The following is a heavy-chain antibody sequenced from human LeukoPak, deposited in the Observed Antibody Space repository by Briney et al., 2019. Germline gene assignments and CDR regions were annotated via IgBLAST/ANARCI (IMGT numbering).Heavy chain of an antibody. CDR2: ISAYNGNT. V-gene: IGHV1-18*01. CDR3: ARDGGIAAAGTGRVFDY. Sequence: ASVKVSCKASGCTFTSYGISWVRQAPGQGLEWMGWISAYNGNTNYAQKLQGRVIMTTDTSTSTAYMELRSLRSDDTAVYYCARDGGIAAAGTGRVFDYWGQGTLVTVSS. D-gene: IGHD6-13*01. CDR1: GCTFTSYG. J-gene: IGHJ4*02.